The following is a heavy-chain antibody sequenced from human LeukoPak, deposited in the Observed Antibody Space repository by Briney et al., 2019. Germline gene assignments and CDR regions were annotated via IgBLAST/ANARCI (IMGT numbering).Heavy chain of an antibody. CDR3: ARGFNMITF. J-gene: IGHJ4*02. D-gene: IGHD3-16*01. Sequence: PGGSLRLSCAASGFTFSSSWMHWVRQAPGKGLAWVSRINSDGSITSYVDSVKGRFTISRDNAKNTLYLQVNSLRAEDTAVYYCARGFNMITFGGQGTLVTVSS. CDR2: INSDGSIT. V-gene: IGHV3-74*01. CDR1: GFTFSSSW.